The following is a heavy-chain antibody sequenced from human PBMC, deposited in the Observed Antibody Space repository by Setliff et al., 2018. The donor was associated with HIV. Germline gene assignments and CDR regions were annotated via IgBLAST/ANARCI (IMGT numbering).Heavy chain of an antibody. J-gene: IGHJ6*03. CDR3: AREPAAIQGAYYYYYLDV. CDR2: INHSGST. CDR1: GGSLSGYY. D-gene: IGHD2-2*02. Sequence: NPSETLSLTCAVYGGSLSGYYWSWIRQPPGKGLEWIGEINHSGSTNYNPSLKSRVTMSVDTSKNQFSLALTSVTAADTAVYYCAREPAAIQGAYYYYYLDVWGKGTTVTVSS. V-gene: IGHV4-34*01.